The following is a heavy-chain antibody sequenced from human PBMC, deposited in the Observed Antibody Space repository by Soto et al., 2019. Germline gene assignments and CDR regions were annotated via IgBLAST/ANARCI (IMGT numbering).Heavy chain of an antibody. V-gene: IGHV1-3*01. D-gene: IGHD6-6*01. CDR2: INAGNGNT. J-gene: IGHJ6*02. Sequence: ASVNVSCKASGYTFITYAIYWVRQAPGQRLEWMGWINAGNGNTKYSQKFQGRVTITRGTSARTAYMELRSLQSEDTAVYYCARSIAARLYFFYGLDVWGQGTTVTVSS. CDR3: ARSIAARLYFFYGLDV. CDR1: GYTFITYA.